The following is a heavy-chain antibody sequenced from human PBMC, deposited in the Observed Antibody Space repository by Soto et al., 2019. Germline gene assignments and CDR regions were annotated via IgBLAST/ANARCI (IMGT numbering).Heavy chain of an antibody. Sequence: QVQLQQWGAGLLKPSETLSLTCAVYGGSFSGYYWSWIRQPPGKGLEWIGEINHSGSTNYNPSLKSRVTISVDTSKNPFSLKLSSVTAADTAVYYCARGLYRPAAMYHYMDVWGKGTTVTVSS. V-gene: IGHV4-34*01. J-gene: IGHJ6*03. CDR3: ARGLYRPAAMYHYMDV. CDR1: GGSFSGYY. CDR2: INHSGST. D-gene: IGHD2-2*01.